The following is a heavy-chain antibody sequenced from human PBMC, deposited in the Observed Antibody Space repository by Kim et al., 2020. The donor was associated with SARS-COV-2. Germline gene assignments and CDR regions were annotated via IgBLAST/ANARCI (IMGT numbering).Heavy chain of an antibody. D-gene: IGHD6-13*01. CDR3: ARLAAAGNYYYYYGMDV. J-gene: IGHJ6*02. Sequence: KSRVTISVDTSKNQFSLKLSSVTAADTAVYYCARLAAAGNYYYYYGMDVWGQGTTVTVSS. V-gene: IGHV4-59*08.